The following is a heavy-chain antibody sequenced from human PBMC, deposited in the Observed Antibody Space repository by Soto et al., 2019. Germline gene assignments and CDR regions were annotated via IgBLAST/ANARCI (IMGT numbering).Heavy chain of an antibody. CDR3: VRDYPIGSTYSGYNGIDY. V-gene: IGHV1-18*01. J-gene: IGHJ4*02. D-gene: IGHD5-12*01. CDR2: ISAYNGNT. Sequence: ASVKVSCKASGYTFTSYGISWVRQAPGQGLEWMGWISAYNGNTNYAQKLQGRVTMTTDKSTSTAYMELNSLRSEDTAVYYCVRDYPIGSTYSGYNGIDYWGQGTLVNVSS. CDR1: GYTFTSYG.